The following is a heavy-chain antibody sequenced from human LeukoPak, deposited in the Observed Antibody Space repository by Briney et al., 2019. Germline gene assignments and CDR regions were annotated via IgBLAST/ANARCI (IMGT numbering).Heavy chain of an antibody. CDR1: GFTFSSYG. V-gene: IGHV3-23*01. CDR2: ISGSGGST. D-gene: IGHD3-9*01. J-gene: IGHJ4*02. Sequence: GGSLRLSCAASGFTFSSYGMSWVRQAPGKGLEWVSAISGSGGSTYYADSVKGRFTISRDNSKNTLYLQMNSLRAEDTAVYYCAKGKGLRYFDWLSTLDYWGQGTLVTVSS. CDR3: AKGKGLRYFDWLSTLDY.